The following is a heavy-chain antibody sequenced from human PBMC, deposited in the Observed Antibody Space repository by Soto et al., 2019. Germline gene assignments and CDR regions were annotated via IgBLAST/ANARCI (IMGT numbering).Heavy chain of an antibody. J-gene: IGHJ4*02. Sequence: QVQLVESGGGVVQPGRSLRLSCAASGFTFSSYGMHWVRQAPGKGLEWVAVISYDGSNKYYADSVKGRFTISRDNSKNELDLQMTSLRAEDPDVYYCATGGCSGGSCSADYWGQGTLVTVSS. V-gene: IGHV3-30*03. D-gene: IGHD2-15*01. CDR1: GFTFSSYG. CDR3: ATGGCSGGSCSADY. CDR2: ISYDGSNK.